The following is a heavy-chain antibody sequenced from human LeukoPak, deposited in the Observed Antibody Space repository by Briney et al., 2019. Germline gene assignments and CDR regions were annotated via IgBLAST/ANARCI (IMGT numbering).Heavy chain of an antibody. Sequence: SSVNVSCKASGYTFNSYYMHWVRQAPGQGREWMGIINPREGSTSYAQKFEGSVTMTRDTSTITVYMEPTRLRFEDTAVYYCATDAPVDCSGGSCYQHHFDYGGQGTLVTVSS. V-gene: IGHV1-46*02. J-gene: IGHJ4*02. CDR3: ATDAPVDCSGGSCYQHHFDY. CDR1: GYTFNSYY. D-gene: IGHD2-15*01. CDR2: INPREGST.